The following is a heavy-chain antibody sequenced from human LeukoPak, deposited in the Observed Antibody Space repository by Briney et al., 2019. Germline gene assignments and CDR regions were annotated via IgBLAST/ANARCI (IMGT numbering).Heavy chain of an antibody. CDR2: INYGGDT. J-gene: IGHJ6*03. V-gene: IGHV4-34*01. Sequence: SETLSLTCGVDGGSFSGYDWSWVRQPPGKGLEWIGEINYGGDTNYNPSLKSRVTISVDTSKNQFSLKVRSVTAADTAVYFCARGQGWKVTPMGLFYMDVWGEGATVTVSS. CDR1: GGSFSGYD. CDR3: ARGQGWKVTPMGLFYMDV. D-gene: IGHD1-1*01.